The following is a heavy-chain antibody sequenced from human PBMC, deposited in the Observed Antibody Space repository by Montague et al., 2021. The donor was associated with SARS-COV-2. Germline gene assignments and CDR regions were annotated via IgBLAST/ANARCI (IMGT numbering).Heavy chain of an antibody. V-gene: IGHV3-48*03. J-gene: IGHJ4*02. D-gene: IGHD6-13*01. Sequence: SLRLSCAASGFTFSSFAMIWVRQAPGKGLEWLSYISRSGSPDYADSVEGRFTVSRDNAKNSLYLQMDSLRDEDTAVYYCATRAQSRVWYERHGPFGYWGQGTLVTVSS. CDR1: GFTFSSFA. CDR2: ISRSGSP. CDR3: ATRAQSRVWYERHGPFGY.